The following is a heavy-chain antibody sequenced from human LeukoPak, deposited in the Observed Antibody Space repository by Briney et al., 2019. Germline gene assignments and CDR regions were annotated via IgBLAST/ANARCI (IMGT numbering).Heavy chain of an antibody. CDR1: GGTFISYA. D-gene: IGHD3-22*01. CDR2: IIPIFGTA. J-gene: IGHJ5*02. Sequence: SVKVSCKASGGTFISYAINWVRQAPGQGLEWMGGIIPIFGTANYAQKFQGRVTITADESTSTAYMELSSLRSEDTAVYYCARDLRNYDSSGEFDPWGQGTLVTVSS. CDR3: ARDLRNYDSSGEFDP. V-gene: IGHV1-69*13.